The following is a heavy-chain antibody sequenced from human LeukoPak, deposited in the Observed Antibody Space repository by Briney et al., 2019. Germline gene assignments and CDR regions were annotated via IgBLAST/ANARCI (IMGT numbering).Heavy chain of an antibody. CDR2: VYGSGVPT. CDR3: AKDPNGDYIGTFDI. Sequence: PGGSLRLSCAASRIIFSEFGMSWVRQAPGKGLEWVATVYGSGVPTYYAESVQGRFTISRDNYKNTLYLQMSSLRAEDTAIYYCAKDPNGDYIGTFDIWGQGTMVIVS. D-gene: IGHD4-17*01. CDR1: RIIFSEFG. J-gene: IGHJ3*02. V-gene: IGHV3-23*01.